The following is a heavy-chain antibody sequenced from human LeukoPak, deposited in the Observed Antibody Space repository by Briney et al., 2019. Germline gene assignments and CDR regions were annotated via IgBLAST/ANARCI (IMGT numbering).Heavy chain of an antibody. Sequence: SGGSLRLSCAASGFTVSSNYMSWVRQAPGKGLEWVSVIYSGGSTYYADSVKGRFTISRDNSKNTLYLQMNSLRAEDTAVYYCARDKQWLGNFDYWGQGTLVTVSS. V-gene: IGHV3-66*01. CDR1: GFTVSSNY. D-gene: IGHD6-19*01. CDR2: IYSGGST. CDR3: ARDKQWLGNFDY. J-gene: IGHJ4*02.